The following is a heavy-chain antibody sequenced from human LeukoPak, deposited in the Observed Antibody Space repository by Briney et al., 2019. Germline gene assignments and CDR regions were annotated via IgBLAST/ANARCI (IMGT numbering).Heavy chain of an antibody. D-gene: IGHD4-17*01. CDR1: GYTFTGIY. V-gene: IGHV1-2*06. CDR2: INPNRGAT. J-gene: IGHJ4*02. Sequence: ASVKVSCKASGYTFTGIYIHWVRQAPGQGLEWMGRINPNRGATNYAQKFQGRVTMTRDTSISTGCMELSSLRSDDTAVYYCAKEDYGDLDYWGQGTLVTVSS. CDR3: AKEDYGDLDY.